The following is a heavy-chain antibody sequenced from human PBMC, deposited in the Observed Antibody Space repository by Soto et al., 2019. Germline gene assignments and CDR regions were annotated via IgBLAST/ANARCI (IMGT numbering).Heavy chain of an antibody. D-gene: IGHD3-10*01. CDR1: GFTFSSYA. V-gene: IGHV3-23*01. CDR2: ISGSGGST. CDR3: AKASGWFGEFDY. Sequence: EVQLLESGGGLVQPGGSLRLSCAASGFTFSSYAMSWVRQAPGKGLEWVSAISGSGGSTYYTDSVKGRFTISRDNSKNTLYLQMNSLRAEDTAVYYCAKASGWFGEFDYWGQGTLVTVSS. J-gene: IGHJ4*02.